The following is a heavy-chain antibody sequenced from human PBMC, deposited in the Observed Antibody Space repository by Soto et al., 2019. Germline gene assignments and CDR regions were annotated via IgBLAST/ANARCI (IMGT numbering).Heavy chain of an antibody. CDR2: ISYDGSNK. Sequence: PGGSLRLSCAASGFTFSSYAMHWVRQAPGKGLEWVAVISYDGSNKYYADSVKGRFTISRDNSKNTLYLQMNSLRAEDTAVYYCARVEYDFWSGYRRQFGYYYYGMDVWGQGTTVTVSS. CDR3: ARVEYDFWSGYRRQFGYYYYGMDV. D-gene: IGHD3-3*01. V-gene: IGHV3-30-3*01. CDR1: GFTFSSYA. J-gene: IGHJ6*02.